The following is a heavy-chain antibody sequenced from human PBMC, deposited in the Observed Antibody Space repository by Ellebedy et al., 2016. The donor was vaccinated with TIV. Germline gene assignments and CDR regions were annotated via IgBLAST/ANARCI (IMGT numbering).Heavy chain of an antibody. Sequence: SETLSLXCAVYGASFSHYYWTWIRQSPGKGLEWIGEINHSGSSNHNPSLKSRVTLSVDRSKNHFSLKLNSVTAADTAVYYCARGRGGAYSIPFDYWGQGTLVTVSS. CDR1: GASFSHYY. CDR2: INHSGSS. CDR3: ARGRGGAYSIPFDY. V-gene: IGHV4-34*01. D-gene: IGHD2-21*01. J-gene: IGHJ4*02.